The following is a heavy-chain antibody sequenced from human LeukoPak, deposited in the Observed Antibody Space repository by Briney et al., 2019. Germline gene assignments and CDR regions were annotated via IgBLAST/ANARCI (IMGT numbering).Heavy chain of an antibody. Sequence: GGSLRLSCAASGFTFSSDAMSWVRQAPGKGLEWLSAISGSGGSTYYADSVKGRFTISRDNSKNTLYLQMNSLRAEDTAVYYCAKASGLIAVAAYWGQGTLVTVSS. CDR1: GFTFSSDA. J-gene: IGHJ4*02. CDR3: AKASGLIAVAAY. D-gene: IGHD6-19*01. V-gene: IGHV3-23*01. CDR2: ISGSGGST.